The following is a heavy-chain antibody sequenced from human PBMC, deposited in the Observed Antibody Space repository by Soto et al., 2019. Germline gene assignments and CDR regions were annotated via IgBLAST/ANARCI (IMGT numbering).Heavy chain of an antibody. Sequence: PGESLKISCKGSGYSSTSYWIGWVRQMPGKGLEWMGIIYPGDSDTRYSPSFQGQVTISADKSISTAYLQWSSLKASDTAMYYCARSISNYYYYYGMDVWGQGTTVTVSS. CDR1: GYSSTSYW. D-gene: IGHD4-4*01. CDR3: ARSISNYYYYYGMDV. CDR2: IYPGDSDT. V-gene: IGHV5-51*01. J-gene: IGHJ6*02.